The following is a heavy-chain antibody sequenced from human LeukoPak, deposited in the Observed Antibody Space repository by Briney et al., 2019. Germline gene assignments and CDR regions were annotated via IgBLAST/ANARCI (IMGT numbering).Heavy chain of an antibody. Sequence: GASLRLSCAASGFTFSSYAMSWVRQAPGKGLEWVSAISGSGGSTYYADSVKGRFTISRDNSKNTLYLQMNSLRGEGTAVYYCAKVCITIFGVVDPIDYWGQGTLVPVPS. V-gene: IGHV3-23*01. D-gene: IGHD3-3*01. CDR2: ISGSGGST. J-gene: IGHJ4*02. CDR3: AKVCITIFGVVDPIDY. CDR1: GFTFSSYA.